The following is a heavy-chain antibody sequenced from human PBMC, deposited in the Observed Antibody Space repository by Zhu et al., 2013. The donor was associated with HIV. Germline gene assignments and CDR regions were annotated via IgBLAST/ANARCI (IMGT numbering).Heavy chain of an antibody. CDR2: IIPIFGTA. Sequence: QVQLVQSGAEVKKPGSSVKVSCKASGGTFSSYAISWVRQAPGQGLEWMGGIIPIFGTANYAQKFQGRVTITADESTSTAYMELSSLRSEDTAVYYCARDRLAARRHYYYGMDVWGQGTTGHRSP. V-gene: IGHV1-69*01. CDR3: ARDRLAARRHYYYGMDV. D-gene: IGHD6-6*01. CDR1: GGTFSSYA. J-gene: IGHJ6*02.